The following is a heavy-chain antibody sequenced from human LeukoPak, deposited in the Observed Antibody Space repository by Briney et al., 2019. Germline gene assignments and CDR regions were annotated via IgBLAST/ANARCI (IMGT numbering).Heavy chain of an antibody. CDR1: GFTFSSYT. V-gene: IGHV3-21*01. CDR2: ISGGSTYT. CDR3: ARVRDLYRDY. D-gene: IGHD5-12*01. J-gene: IGHJ4*02. Sequence: GGSLRLSCAATGFTFSSYTMNWVRQAPGKGLEWVSSISGGSTYTFYADSVMGRFTISRDNAKNSLYLHMSSLRAEDTAVYYCARVRDLYRDYWGQGILVTVSS.